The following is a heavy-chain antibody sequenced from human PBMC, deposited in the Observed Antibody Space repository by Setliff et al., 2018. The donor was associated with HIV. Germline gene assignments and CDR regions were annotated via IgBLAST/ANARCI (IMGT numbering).Heavy chain of an antibody. J-gene: IGHJ4*02. CDR1: GDTFNSYT. V-gene: IGHV1-69*02. D-gene: IGHD3-10*01. CDR3: ATSYGSGVAPFDY. CDR2: TIPVLSMS. Sequence: GASVKVSCKTSGDTFNSYTINWVRQAPGQGLEWMGRTIPVLSMSNFAHKFQGRGTITADKSTNTAYLRLSGLTSDDTAIYYCATSYGSGVAPFDYWGQGTLVTVSS.